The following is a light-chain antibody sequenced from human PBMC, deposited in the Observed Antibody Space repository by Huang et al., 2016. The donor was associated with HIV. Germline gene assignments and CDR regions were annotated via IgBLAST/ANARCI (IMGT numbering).Light chain of an antibody. CDR1: QGISTY. CDR3: QQVNSYPRT. V-gene: IGKV1-9*01. J-gene: IGKJ3*01. CDR2: AAS. Sequence: IQLTQSPSSLSASVGERVTITCRASQGISTYLAWYQQRPGKAPNLLIYAASTLQSGVPSRCSGSGSGTDFTLTISSLQAEDSATYYCQQVNSYPRTFGPGTKVEIK.